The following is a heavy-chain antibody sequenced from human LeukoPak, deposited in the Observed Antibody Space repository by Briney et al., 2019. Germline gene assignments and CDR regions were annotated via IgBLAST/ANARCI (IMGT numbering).Heavy chain of an antibody. D-gene: IGHD4-11*01. CDR3: AKGGYDFSNPFDS. J-gene: IGHJ4*02. V-gene: IGHV4-59*08. CDR2: IYYSGTT. CDR1: GGSISSYY. Sequence: MSSETLSLTCTVSGGSISSYYWSWIRQPPGKGLEWIGYIYYSGTTKYNASLKSRVTISADTSKNQFSLKLSSVTAADTAVYYCAKGGYDFSNPFDSWGQGTLVTVSS.